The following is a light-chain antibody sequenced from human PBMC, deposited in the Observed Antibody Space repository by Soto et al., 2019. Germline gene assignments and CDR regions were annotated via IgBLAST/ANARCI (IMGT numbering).Light chain of an antibody. J-gene: IGKJ2*01. CDR3: HQYSSSPPYT. V-gene: IGKV3-20*01. CDR2: GSS. CDR1: QSVSNNY. Sequence: EVVLTQSPGTLSLSPGESATLSCRASQSVSNNYFAWYQQKPGQAPRLLIFGSSDRATGIPDRFSGSGSGTDFTLTISRLDSEDFAVYYCHQYSSSPPYTFGHGTKLEIK.